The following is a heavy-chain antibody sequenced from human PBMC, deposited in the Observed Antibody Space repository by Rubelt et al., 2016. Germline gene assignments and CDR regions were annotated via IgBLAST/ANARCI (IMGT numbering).Heavy chain of an antibody. CDR3: VKTDDSGAKERFDF. Sequence: EVQLLESGGGLVRPGGSLRLSCAASGFTFNSYAMSWVRQAPGKGLEWVSAISGSGTSTYYADSVKGRFTISRDNSKDMVLLQMNRLRAEDTATYYCVKTDDSGAKERFDFWGQGTMVTVSS. D-gene: IGHD4/OR15-4a*01. J-gene: IGHJ3*01. CDR1: GFTFNSYA. CDR2: ISGSGTST. V-gene: IGHV3-23*01.